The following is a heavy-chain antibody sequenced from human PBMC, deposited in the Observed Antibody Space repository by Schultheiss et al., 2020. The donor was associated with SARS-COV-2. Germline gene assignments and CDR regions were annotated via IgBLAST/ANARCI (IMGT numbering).Heavy chain of an antibody. J-gene: IGHJ4*02. CDR1: GFTFSSYA. V-gene: IGHV3-23*01. D-gene: IGHD2-8*02. Sequence: GGSLRLSCAASGFTFSSYAMSWVRQAPGKGLEWVSAISGSGGSTYYADSVKGRFTISRDNSKNTLYLQMNSLRAEDTAVYYCAKDSSCTGGVCYTYYFDYWGQGTLVTVSS. CDR3: AKDSSCTGGVCYTYYFDY. CDR2: ISGSGGST.